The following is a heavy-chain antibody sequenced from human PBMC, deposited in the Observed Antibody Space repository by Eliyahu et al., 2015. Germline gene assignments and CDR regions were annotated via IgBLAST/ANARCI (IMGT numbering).Heavy chain of an antibody. CDR2: ISSSSGYA. J-gene: IGHJ6*02. D-gene: IGHD2-21*02. Sequence: QVHLVESGGGLVKPGGSXXLSCAASGFPFSXXYMSWIRQAPGKGLESVSYISSSSGYANYADSVKGRFTISRDDAKNSLYLQMNSLRAEDTAVYYCARAQTYCGDNCFSDGLGVWGQGTTVTVSS. CDR1: GFPFSXXY. V-gene: IGHV3-11*06. CDR3: ARAQTYCGDNCFSDGLGV.